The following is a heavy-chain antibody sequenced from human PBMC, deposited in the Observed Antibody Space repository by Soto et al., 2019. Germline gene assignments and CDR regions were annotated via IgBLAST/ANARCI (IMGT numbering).Heavy chain of an antibody. V-gene: IGHV3-21*01. Sequence: GGSLRLSCTVSGFAFNNYGINWVRQAPGKGLEWVSSISKSDYTYYSDSVKGRFTISRDNAKNSVSLQMNALRVEDTAVYYCAREDSIIIPAVSDFWGQGTLVTVSS. J-gene: IGHJ4*02. D-gene: IGHD2-2*01. CDR2: ISKSDYT. CDR3: AREDSIIIPAVSDF. CDR1: GFAFNNYG.